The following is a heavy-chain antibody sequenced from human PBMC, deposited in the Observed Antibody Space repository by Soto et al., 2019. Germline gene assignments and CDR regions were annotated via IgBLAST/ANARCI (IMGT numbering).Heavy chain of an antibody. CDR3: ARETTPGWFDP. D-gene: IGHD1-1*01. J-gene: IGHJ5*02. CDR2: IYHSGST. Sequence: QLQLQESGSGLVKPSQTLSLTCAVSGGSISSGGYSWSWIRQPPGKGLEWIGYIYHSGSTYYNPSFKGRVTISVDRSKNQFSLKLSSVTAADTAVYYCARETTPGWFDPWGQGTLVTVSS. V-gene: IGHV4-30-2*01. CDR1: GGSISSGGYS.